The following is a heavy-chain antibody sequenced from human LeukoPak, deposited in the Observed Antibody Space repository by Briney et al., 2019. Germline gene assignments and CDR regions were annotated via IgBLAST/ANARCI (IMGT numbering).Heavy chain of an antibody. J-gene: IGHJ4*02. CDR3: SRSQFDY. Sequence: GGSLRLSCEPSGFPFSSYLMLWVRQAPGKGLVWVSRISGDGTIKTYADFVRGRFIVSRDNTKNILYLQMNSLKVEATATYFCSRSQFDYWGQGVRVTVSS. CDR1: GFPFSSYL. CDR2: ISGDGTIK. V-gene: IGHV3-74*03.